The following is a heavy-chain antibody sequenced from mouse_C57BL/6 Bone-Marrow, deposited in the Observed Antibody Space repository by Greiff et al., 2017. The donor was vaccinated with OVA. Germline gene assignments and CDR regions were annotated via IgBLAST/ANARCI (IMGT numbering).Heavy chain of an antibody. J-gene: IGHJ1*03. CDR2: IFPGSGST. Sequence: VQRVESGPELVKPGASVKISCKASGYTFTDYYINWVKQRPGQGLEWIGWIFPGSGSTYYNEKFKGKATLTVDKSSSTAYMLLSSLTSEDSAVYFCARRGFITTVVAPYWYFDVWGTGTTVTVSS. D-gene: IGHD1-1*01. CDR1: GYTFTDYY. V-gene: IGHV1-75*01. CDR3: ARRGFITTVVAPYWYFDV.